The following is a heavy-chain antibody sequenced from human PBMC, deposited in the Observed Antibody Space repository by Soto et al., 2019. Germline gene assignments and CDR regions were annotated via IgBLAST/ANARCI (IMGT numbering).Heavy chain of an antibody. V-gene: IGHV1-8*01. CDR2: MNPNSGNT. CDR3: ARAPSHSGYNWNERYYYGMDV. D-gene: IGHD1-20*01. J-gene: IGHJ6*02. CDR1: GYTFTSYD. Sequence: QVQLVQSGAEGKKPGASLKVSCKASGYTFTSYDINWVRQATGQGLEWMGWMNPNSGNTGYAQKYQGRVTMTRNTSISTAYMELSNLRSEDTAVYYCARAPSHSGYNWNERYYYGMDVWGQGTTVTVSS.